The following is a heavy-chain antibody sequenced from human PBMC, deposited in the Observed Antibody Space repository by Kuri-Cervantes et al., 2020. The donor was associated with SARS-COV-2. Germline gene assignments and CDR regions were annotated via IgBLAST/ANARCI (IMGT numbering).Heavy chain of an antibody. CDR2: ISGSGGST. Sequence: GESLKISCAASGFTFSSYAMSWVRQAPGKGLEWVSAISGSGGSTYYADSVKGRFTISRDNSKNTLYLQMNSLRAEDTAVYYCAKNGEMATIDEYYFDYWGQGTLVTVSS. J-gene: IGHJ4*02. V-gene: IGHV3-23*01. CDR3: AKNGEMATIDEYYFDY. D-gene: IGHD5-24*01. CDR1: GFTFSSYA.